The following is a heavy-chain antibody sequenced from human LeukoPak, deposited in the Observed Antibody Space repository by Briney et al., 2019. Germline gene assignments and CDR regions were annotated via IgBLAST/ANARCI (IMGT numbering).Heavy chain of an antibody. D-gene: IGHD2-2*01. CDR1: GGSISSGSYY. V-gene: IGHV4-61*02. CDR3: ARESGCCSSTSCYGPFYYYYYMDV. Sequence: SETLSLTCTVSGGSISSGSYYWSWIRQPAGKGLAWIGRIYTSGSTNYNPSLKSRVTISVDTSKNQFSLKLSSVTAADTAVYYCARESGCCSSTSCYGPFYYYYYMDVWGKGTTVTVSS. J-gene: IGHJ6*03. CDR2: IYTSGST.